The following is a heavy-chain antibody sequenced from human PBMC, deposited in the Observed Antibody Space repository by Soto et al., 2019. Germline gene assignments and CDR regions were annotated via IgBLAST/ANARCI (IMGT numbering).Heavy chain of an antibody. CDR3: ARAPTVTSNFDC. CDR1: GLTVSHNF. CDR2: IYDDGTT. Sequence: EVQLVESGGGLVQPGGCLRLSCAASGLTVSHNFMSWVRQAPGQGLEWVSIIYDDGTTRYADSVKGRFTISRDNSKNTVYLQMSSLSAEDTAMYYCARAPTVTSNFDCWGQGTLVTVSS. J-gene: IGHJ4*02. V-gene: IGHV3-66*01. D-gene: IGHD4-17*01.